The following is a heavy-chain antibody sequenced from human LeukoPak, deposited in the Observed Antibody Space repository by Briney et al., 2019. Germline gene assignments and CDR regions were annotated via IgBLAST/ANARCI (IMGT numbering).Heavy chain of an antibody. D-gene: IGHD4-17*01. CDR3: AKSASHGDYVPPRYFDY. CDR1: GFTFSSYA. J-gene: IGHJ4*02. V-gene: IGHV3-23*01. Sequence: GGSLRLSCAASGFTFSSYAMSWVRQAPGKGLEWVSGICGSGGSTYYADSVKGRFAISRDNSKNTLYLQMNSLRAEDTAVYYCAKSASHGDYVPPRYFDYWGQGILVTVSS. CDR2: ICGSGGST.